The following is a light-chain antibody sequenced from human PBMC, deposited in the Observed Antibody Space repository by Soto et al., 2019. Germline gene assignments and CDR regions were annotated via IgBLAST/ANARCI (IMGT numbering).Light chain of an antibody. CDR1: SGHSSYA. CDR2: LNSDGSH. V-gene: IGLV4-69*01. J-gene: IGLJ3*02. CDR3: QTWGTGVWV. Sequence: QAVVTQSPSASASLGASVKLTCTLSSGHSSYAIAWHQQQPEKGPRNLMKLNSDGSHTKGDGIPDRFSGSSSGAERYLTISSLQSEDEADYYCQTWGTGVWVFGGGTQLTVL.